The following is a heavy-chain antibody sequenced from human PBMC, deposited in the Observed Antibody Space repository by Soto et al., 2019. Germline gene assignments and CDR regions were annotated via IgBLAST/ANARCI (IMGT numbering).Heavy chain of an antibody. V-gene: IGHV1-69*13. D-gene: IGHD1-26*01. CDR1: GGTFSSYA. J-gene: IGHJ5*02. Sequence: GASVKVSCKASGGTFSSYAISWVRQAPGQGLEWMGGIIPIFGTANYAQKFQGRVTITADESTSTAYMELSSLRYEDTAVYYCARERSPSMGATVQPWFDPWGQGTLVTVSS. CDR3: ARERSPSMGATVQPWFDP. CDR2: IIPIFGTA.